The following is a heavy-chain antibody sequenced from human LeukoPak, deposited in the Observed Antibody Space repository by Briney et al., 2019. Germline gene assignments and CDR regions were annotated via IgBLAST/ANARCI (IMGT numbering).Heavy chain of an antibody. J-gene: IGHJ6*02. V-gene: IGHV3-74*01. Sequence: SGGSLRLSCAASGFTLSSYWMHWVRQAPGKGLVWVSRINSDGSSTSYADSVKGRFIISRDNAKNTPYVQMNSLRAEDTAVYYCASGIAVAGTRGMDVWGQGTTVTVSS. CDR3: ASGIAVAGTRGMDV. D-gene: IGHD6-19*01. CDR2: INSDGSST. CDR1: GFTLSSYW.